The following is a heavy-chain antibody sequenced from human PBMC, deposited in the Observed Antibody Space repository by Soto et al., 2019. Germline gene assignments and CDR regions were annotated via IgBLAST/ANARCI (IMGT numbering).Heavy chain of an antibody. D-gene: IGHD2-15*01. CDR3: RGYCSVGSCPDRYYYYYDMDV. CDR1: GFTFKNYA. Sequence: GGSLRLSCAASGFTFKNYAMNWVRQAPGKGLEWVSAISGSGGSTYSADSVKGRFTISRDNSKNTLYLQMNSLRAEDTAVYYCRGYCSVGSCPDRYYYYYDMDVWGKGTTVTVSS. V-gene: IGHV3-23*01. J-gene: IGHJ6*03. CDR2: ISGSGGST.